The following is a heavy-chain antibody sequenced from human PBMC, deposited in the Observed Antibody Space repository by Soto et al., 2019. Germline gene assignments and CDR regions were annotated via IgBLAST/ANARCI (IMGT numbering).Heavy chain of an antibody. V-gene: IGHV3-23*01. CDR3: AKDLYSGSGPRAFDV. CDR2: ISGSAGSGDNT. J-gene: IGHJ3*01. CDR1: GFAFSNYA. D-gene: IGHD1-26*01. Sequence: EVQLLESGGGLVQPGGSLRLSCAASGFAFSNYAMSWVRQAPGKGLEWVSTISGSAGSGDNTYYADSVKGRFTISRDNSKNTLYLQMSSLRAEDTALYRCAKDLYSGSGPRAFDVWGQGRMVTVSS.